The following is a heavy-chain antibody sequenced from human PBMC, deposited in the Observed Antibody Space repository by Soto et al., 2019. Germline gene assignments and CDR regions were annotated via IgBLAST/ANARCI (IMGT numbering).Heavy chain of an antibody. CDR3: ARTRIAVAVDYYYGMDV. J-gene: IGHJ6*02. V-gene: IGHV1-69*13. CDR1: GGTFSSYA. CDR2: IIPIFGTA. Sequence: SVKVSCKASGGTFSSYAISWVRQAPGQGLEWMGGIIPIFGTANYAQKFQGRVTITADESTSTAYMELSSLRSEDMAVYYCARTRIAVAVDYYYGMDVWGQGTTVTVSS. D-gene: IGHD6-19*01.